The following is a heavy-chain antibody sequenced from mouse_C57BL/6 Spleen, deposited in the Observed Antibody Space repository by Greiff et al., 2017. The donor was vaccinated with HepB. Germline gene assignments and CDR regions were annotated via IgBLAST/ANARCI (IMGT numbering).Heavy chain of an antibody. J-gene: IGHJ1*03. CDR3: ARMNGSIYPSYWYFDV. CDR1: GFSLSTFGMG. CDR2: IWWDDDK. Sequence: QVQLKQSGPGILQPSQTLSLTCSFSGFSLSTFGMGVGWIRQPSGKGLEWLAHIWWDDDKYYNPALKSRLTNSKDTTKNQVFLKISNVDTADTATYYCARMNGSIYPSYWYFDVWGTGTTVTVSS. V-gene: IGHV8-8*01. D-gene: IGHD1-1*01.